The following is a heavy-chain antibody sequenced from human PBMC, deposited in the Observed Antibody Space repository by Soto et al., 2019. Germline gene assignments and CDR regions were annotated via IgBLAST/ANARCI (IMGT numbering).Heavy chain of an antibody. CDR1: GGSFSGYY. CDR2: INHSGST. CDR3: ARGWGRIFDY. D-gene: IGHD7-27*01. J-gene: IGHJ4*02. Sequence: QVQLQQWGAGLLKPSETLSLTCAVYGGSFSGYYWSWIRQPPGKGLEWIGDINHSGSTNYNPSLXSXVXTXXDTSKTRFSLKLSSVTAADTAVYYCARGWGRIFDYWGQGTLVTVSS. V-gene: IGHV4-34*01.